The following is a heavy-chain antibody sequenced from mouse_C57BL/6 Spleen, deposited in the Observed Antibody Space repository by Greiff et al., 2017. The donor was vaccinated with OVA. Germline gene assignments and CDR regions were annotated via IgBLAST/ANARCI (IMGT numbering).Heavy chain of an antibody. J-gene: IGHJ4*01. D-gene: IGHD2-3*01. Sequence: EVQLQQSGAELVRPGASVKLSCTASGFNIKDYYMHWVKQRPEQGLEWIGRIDPEDGDTEYAPKFQGKATMTADTSSNPAYLQLSSLTSEDTAVYYCTTGVYDGYYGAMDYWGQGTSVTVSS. V-gene: IGHV14-1*01. CDR3: TTGVYDGYYGAMDY. CDR1: GFNIKDYY. CDR2: IDPEDGDT.